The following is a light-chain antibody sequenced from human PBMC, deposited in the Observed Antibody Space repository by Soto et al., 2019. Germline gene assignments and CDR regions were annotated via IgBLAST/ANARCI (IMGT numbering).Light chain of an antibody. CDR1: QNVRTF. J-gene: IGKJ1*01. CDR2: GAS. V-gene: IGKV3-11*01. CDR3: QQHSHWPPWT. Sequence: EVVLTQSPSTLSLSPGERATISCRASQNVRTFLDWYQQKPGQAPRLLIYGASNRATGIPARFSGSGSGTEFTLTISSIEPEDFAVYYCQQHSHWPPWTFGQGTRVEIQ.